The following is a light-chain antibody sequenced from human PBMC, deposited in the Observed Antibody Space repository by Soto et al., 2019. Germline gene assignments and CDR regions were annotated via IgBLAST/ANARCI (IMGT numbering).Light chain of an antibody. CDR2: GAS. Sequence: EIVLTQSPGTLSLSPGERAILTCRASQSVSSSFLAWYQQKPGQAPRLLIYGASSRATGIPDRFSGSGSGTDFTLTISRLEPEDVAVYYCQQYGSSPLTFGGGTNVEIK. J-gene: IGKJ4*01. CDR1: QSVSSSF. CDR3: QQYGSSPLT. V-gene: IGKV3-20*01.